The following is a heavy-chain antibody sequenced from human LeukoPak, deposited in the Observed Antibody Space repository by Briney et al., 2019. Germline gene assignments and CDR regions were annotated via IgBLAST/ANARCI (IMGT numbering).Heavy chain of an antibody. V-gene: IGHV3-33*01. Sequence: GRSLRLSCAASGFTFSSYGMHWGRQAPGKGLEWVAVIWYDGNNKYYADSVKGRFTISRDNSKNTLYLQMNSLRAEDTAVYYCARDEVHNCNYGIVDYWGQGTLVTVSS. J-gene: IGHJ4*02. D-gene: IGHD1-7*01. CDR2: IWYDGNNK. CDR3: ARDEVHNCNYGIVDY. CDR1: GFTFSSYG.